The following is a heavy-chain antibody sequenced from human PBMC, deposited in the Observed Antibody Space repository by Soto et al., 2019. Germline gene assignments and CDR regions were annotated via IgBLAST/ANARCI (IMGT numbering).Heavy chain of an antibody. Sequence: VQLVQSGAEVRKPGSSVQVSCKASGGTFYTYTFSWVRQAPGQGLEWMGSITPIYPTTNYAEKFQGRLTVTADGSTNTACMELSSLTSEDTAVYYCARIPRYSFPTSDDLDSWGQGTLVTVSS. J-gene: IGHJ4*02. CDR3: ARIPRYSFPTSDDLDS. V-gene: IGHV1-69*15. CDR1: GGTFYTYT. CDR2: ITPIYPTT. D-gene: IGHD5-18*01.